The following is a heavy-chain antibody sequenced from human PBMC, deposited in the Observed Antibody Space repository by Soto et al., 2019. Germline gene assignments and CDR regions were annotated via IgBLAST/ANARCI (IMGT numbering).Heavy chain of an antibody. V-gene: IGHV3-43*01. Sequence: LRLSCAASGFSFDEYNIHWVRQAPGKGLEWVSPITWNGANTYYADSVKGRFTISRDGTTKSVSLQMTSLKREDTGLYYCARETLSYGSALDVWGQGTTVTVSS. CDR2: ITWNGANT. CDR1: GFSFDEYN. D-gene: IGHD3-16*01. CDR3: ARETLSYGSALDV. J-gene: IGHJ6*02.